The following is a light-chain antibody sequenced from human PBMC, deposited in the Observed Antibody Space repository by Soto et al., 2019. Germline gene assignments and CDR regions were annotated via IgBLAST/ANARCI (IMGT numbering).Light chain of an antibody. V-gene: IGKV3-11*01. CDR3: QQRSTWPPIT. J-gene: IGKJ5*01. CDR1: QSVGRS. Sequence: DIVLTQSPATLSLSPGERATLSCRASQSVGRSLAWYQHKPGQAPRLLIYDASDRATDIPNRFRGSGYGTDFTLTISSLEPEDFAIYYCQQRSTWPPITFGQGTRLETK. CDR2: DAS.